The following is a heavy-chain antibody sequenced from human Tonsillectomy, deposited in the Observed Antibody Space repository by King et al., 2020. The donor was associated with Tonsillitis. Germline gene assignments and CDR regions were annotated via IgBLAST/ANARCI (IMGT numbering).Heavy chain of an antibody. Sequence: VQLVESGGGLVKPGGSLRLSVQPSGLPSVTYTMNWFRKPPGRGREWASSIISSSSYIYYADSVKGRFTISRDNAKNSLYLQMNSLRAEDTAVYYCARGSLVRDAFDIWGQGTMVTVSS. CDR2: IISSSSYI. CDR1: GLPSVTYT. V-gene: IGHV3-21*01. CDR3: ARGSLVRDAFDI. D-gene: IGHD3-16*01. J-gene: IGHJ3*02.